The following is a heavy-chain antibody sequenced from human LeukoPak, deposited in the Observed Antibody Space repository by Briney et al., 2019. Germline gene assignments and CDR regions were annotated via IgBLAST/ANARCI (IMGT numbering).Heavy chain of an antibody. D-gene: IGHD6-19*01. CDR1: GASISSYY. Sequence: KPSETLSLTCTVSGASISSYYWGWIRQPPGKGLEWIGYIYYSGTTKYNPSLKSRVTISVDTSKNQFSLNLSSVTAADTAVYYCATGKPQRYSSGWYVKWLDPWGQGTLVTVSS. CDR3: ATGKPQRYSSGWYVKWLDP. CDR2: IYYSGTT. J-gene: IGHJ5*02. V-gene: IGHV4-59*01.